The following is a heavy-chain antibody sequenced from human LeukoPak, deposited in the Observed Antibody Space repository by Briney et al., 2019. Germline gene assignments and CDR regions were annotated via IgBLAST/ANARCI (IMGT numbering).Heavy chain of an antibody. CDR3: AKYRVYQAADQGYYYYMDV. CDR2: IWFDGDDE. Sequence: PGGSLRLSCAASGFDFNNYIMHWVRQAPGKGLEWVAIIWFDGDDEKYSDSVKGRFTISRDNSKNTLYLQMNSLRAEDTAVYYCAKYRVYQAADQGYYYYMDVWGKGTTVTVSS. D-gene: IGHD6-13*01. V-gene: IGHV3-30*02. CDR1: GFDFNNYI. J-gene: IGHJ6*03.